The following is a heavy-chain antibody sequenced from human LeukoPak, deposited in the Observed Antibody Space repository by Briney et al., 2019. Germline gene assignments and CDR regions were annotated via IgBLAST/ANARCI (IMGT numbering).Heavy chain of an antibody. CDR1: GYTFTSYD. CDR3: ARAPTRVRGALDY. D-gene: IGHD3-10*01. J-gene: IGHJ4*02. CDR2: MNPNSGNT. V-gene: IGHV1-8*01. Sequence: GASVKVSCKASGYTFTSYDINWVRQATGQGLEWMGWMNPNSGNTGYAQKFQGRVTMTRNTSISTAYMELSSLRSEDTAVYYCARAPTRVRGALDYWGQGTLVTVSS.